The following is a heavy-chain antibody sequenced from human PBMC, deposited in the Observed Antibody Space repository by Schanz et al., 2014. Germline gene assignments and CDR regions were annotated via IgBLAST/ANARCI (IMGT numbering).Heavy chain of an antibody. CDR2: IWHDGSNK. Sequence: GFTFSNYGMHWVRQAPGKGLEWVAGIWHDGSNKYYRDSVKGRFTISRDNSNNTLCLQLNSLRAEDTAVYYCARVPISYDEVDIRAHGQMVAVS. J-gene: IGHJ3*02. D-gene: IGHD3-16*01. V-gene: IGHV3-33*01. CDR3: ARVPISYDEVDI. CDR1: GFTFSNYG.